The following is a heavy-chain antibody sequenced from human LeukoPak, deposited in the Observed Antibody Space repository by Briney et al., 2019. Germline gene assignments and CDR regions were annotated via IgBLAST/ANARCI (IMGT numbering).Heavy chain of an antibody. D-gene: IGHD3-9*01. J-gene: IGHJ4*02. Sequence: SETLSLTCTVSGGSISSGGYYWSWIRQHPGKGLEWIGYIYYSGSTYYNPSLKSRVTISVDTSKNQFSLKLSSVTAADTAVYYCARGSLRYFDWYYFDYWGQGTLVTVSS. CDR1: GGSISSGGYY. CDR3: ARGSLRYFDWYYFDY. V-gene: IGHV4-31*03. CDR2: IYYSGST.